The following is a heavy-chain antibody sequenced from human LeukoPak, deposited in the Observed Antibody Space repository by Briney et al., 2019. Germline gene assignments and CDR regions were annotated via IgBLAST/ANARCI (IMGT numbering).Heavy chain of an antibody. V-gene: IGHV4-34*01. Sequence: SETLSLTCAVYGGSFSGYYWSWIRQPPGKGLEWIGEINHSGSTNYNPSLKSRVTISVDKSKNQFSLKLSSVTAADTAVYYCVIRISGWTENWFDPWGQGTLVTVSS. CDR3: VIRISGWTENWFDP. D-gene: IGHD6-19*01. CDR1: GGSFSGYY. CDR2: INHSGST. J-gene: IGHJ5*02.